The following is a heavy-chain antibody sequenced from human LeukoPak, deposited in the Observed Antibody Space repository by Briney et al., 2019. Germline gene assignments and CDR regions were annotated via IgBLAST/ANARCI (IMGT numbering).Heavy chain of an antibody. D-gene: IGHD2-2*01. Sequence: SETLSLTCAVYGGSFGGYYWSWIRQPPGKGLEWIGEINHSGSTNYNPSLKSRVTISVDTSKNQFSLKLSSVTAADTAVYYCARNRYCSSTSCYRGRGWFDPWGQGTLVTVSS. CDR3: ARNRYCSSTSCYRGRGWFDP. CDR2: INHSGST. CDR1: GGSFGGYY. V-gene: IGHV4-34*01. J-gene: IGHJ5*02.